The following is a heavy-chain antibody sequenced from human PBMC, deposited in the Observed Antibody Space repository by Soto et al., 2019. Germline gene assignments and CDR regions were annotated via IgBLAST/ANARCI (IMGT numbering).Heavy chain of an antibody. D-gene: IGHD5-18*01. J-gene: IGHJ6*02. CDR1: GFTFSSYE. Sequence: GGSLRLSCAASGFTFSSYEMNWVRQAPGKGLEWVSYISSSGSTIYYADSVKGRFTISRDNAKNSLYLQMNSLRAEDTAVYYCARDRGDTAMVTSYGQALYYYGMDVWGQGTTVTV. V-gene: IGHV3-48*03. CDR2: ISSSGSTI. CDR3: ARDRGDTAMVTSYGQALYYYGMDV.